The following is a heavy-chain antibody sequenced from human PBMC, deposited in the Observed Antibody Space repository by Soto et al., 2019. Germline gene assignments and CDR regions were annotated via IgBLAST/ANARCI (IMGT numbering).Heavy chain of an antibody. J-gene: IGHJ4*02. V-gene: IGHV1-2*02. CDR3: ARGGSYYAH. Sequence: ASVKVSCKAAGNTHTIYFIHWLRQARGQGLEWMGWINSVSGGTNYAHKFQGRVTMTRDTSTTTAFMELSGLRSDDTAVYFCARGGSYYAHWGQGTLVTVSS. CDR1: GNTHTIYF. CDR2: INSVSGGT. D-gene: IGHD3-10*01.